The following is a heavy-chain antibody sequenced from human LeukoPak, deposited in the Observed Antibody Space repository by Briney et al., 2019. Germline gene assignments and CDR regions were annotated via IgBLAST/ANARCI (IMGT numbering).Heavy chain of an antibody. CDR3: ARDRQGSGYDLSWFDY. V-gene: IGHV4-34*01. CDR1: GVSFSGYH. CDR2: INHSGST. J-gene: IGHJ4*02. Sequence: SETLSLTCAVYGVSFSGYHWSWLRQPPGKGLEWIGEINHSGSTNYNPSLKSRVTISVDTSKNQFSLKLSSVTAADTAVYYCARDRQGSGYDLSWFDYWGQGTLVTVSS. D-gene: IGHD5-12*01.